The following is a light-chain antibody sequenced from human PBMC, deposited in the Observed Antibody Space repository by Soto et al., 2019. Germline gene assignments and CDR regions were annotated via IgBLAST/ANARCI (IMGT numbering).Light chain of an antibody. J-gene: IGLJ1*01. V-gene: IGLV2-14*03. Sequence: QSVLTQPASVSGSXXXSXXXXXXXXXXXVAAYNYVSWYQQHPGTAPKLMIYDVSNRPSGVSNRFSSSKSGNTTSLTISGLQAEDEDDYYCTSYTSSRTYVFGTGTKVTVL. CDR1: XXXVAAYNY. CDR2: DVS. CDR3: TSYTSSRTYV.